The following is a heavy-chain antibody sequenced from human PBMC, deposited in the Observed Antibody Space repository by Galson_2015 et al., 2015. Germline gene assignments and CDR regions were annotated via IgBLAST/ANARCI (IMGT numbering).Heavy chain of an antibody. J-gene: IGHJ4*02. CDR3: AKNDYGGNSVSGDYYFDY. Sequence: SLRLSCAASGFTFSSYAMSWVRQAPGKGLEWVSAISGSGGSTYYADSVKGRFTISRDNSKNTLYLQMNSLRAEDTAVYYCAKNDYGGNSVSGDYYFDYWGQGTLVTVSS. CDR1: GFTFSSYA. D-gene: IGHD4-23*01. V-gene: IGHV3-23*01. CDR2: ISGSGGST.